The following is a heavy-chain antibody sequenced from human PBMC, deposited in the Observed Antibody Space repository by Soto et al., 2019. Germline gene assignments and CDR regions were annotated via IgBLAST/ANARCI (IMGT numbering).Heavy chain of an antibody. J-gene: IGHJ4*02. CDR1: GYTFTSYG. D-gene: IGHD2-8*01. Sequence: ASVKVSCKASGYTFTSYGIRWVRQAPGQGLEWMGWISAYNGNTNYAQKLQGRVTMTTGTSTSTAYMELRSLRSDDTAVYYCARELYSHKGGDYWGQGTLVTVSS. CDR3: ARELYSHKGGDY. CDR2: ISAYNGNT. V-gene: IGHV1-18*01.